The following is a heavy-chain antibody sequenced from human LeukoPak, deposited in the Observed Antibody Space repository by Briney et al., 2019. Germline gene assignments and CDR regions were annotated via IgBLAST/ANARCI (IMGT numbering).Heavy chain of an antibody. J-gene: IGHJ4*02. Sequence: PGGSLRLSCSASGFTLSRYWMSWVRQAPGKGLEWVANIKHDGSEKYYVDSVKGRFTISRDNAKNSLYLQMNSLKTEDTAVYYCARVLGYSGYDLAYWGQGTLVTVSS. CDR3: ARVLGYSGYDLAY. CDR1: GFTLSRYW. CDR2: IKHDGSEK. V-gene: IGHV3-7*05. D-gene: IGHD5-12*01.